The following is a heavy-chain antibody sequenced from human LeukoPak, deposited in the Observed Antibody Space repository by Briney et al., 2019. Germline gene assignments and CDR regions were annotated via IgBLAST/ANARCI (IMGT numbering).Heavy chain of an antibody. CDR1: GGSISSGDYY. CDR3: ARSPKWAAAARDWFDP. V-gene: IGHV4-30-4*08. CDR2: IYYSGST. D-gene: IGHD6-13*01. J-gene: IGHJ5*02. Sequence: SQTLSLTCTVSGGSISSGDYYWSWIRQPPGKGLEWIGYIYYSGSTYYNPSLKSRVTISVDTSKNQFSLKLSSVTAAGTAVYYCARSPKWAAAARDWFDPWGQGTLVTVSS.